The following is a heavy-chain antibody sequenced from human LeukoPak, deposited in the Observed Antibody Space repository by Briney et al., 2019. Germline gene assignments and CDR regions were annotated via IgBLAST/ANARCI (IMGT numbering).Heavy chain of an antibody. CDR1: GFTFSSYW. D-gene: IGHD3-16*02. CDR3: ARVSYDYVWGSYRPSLYYFDY. Sequence: GGSLRLSCAASGFTFSSYWMSWVRQAPGKGLEWVANIKQDGSEKYYVDSVKGRFTIPRDNAKNSLYLQMNSLRAEDTAVYYCARVSYDYVWGSYRPSLYYFDYWGQGTLVTVSS. V-gene: IGHV3-7*01. J-gene: IGHJ4*02. CDR2: IKQDGSEK.